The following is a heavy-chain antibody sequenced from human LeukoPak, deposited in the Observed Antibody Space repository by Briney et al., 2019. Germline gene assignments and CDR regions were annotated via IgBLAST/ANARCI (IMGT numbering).Heavy chain of an antibody. J-gene: IGHJ5*02. V-gene: IGHV1-8*01. CDR2: MNPNSGNT. D-gene: IGHD3-22*01. CDR1: GYTFTSYD. Sequence: ASVKVSCKASGYTFTSYDINWVRQATGQGLEWMGWMNPNSGNTGYAQKFQGRVTMTRNTSISTAYMELSSLRSEDTAVYYCARGRTYYYDSSGHYYIPPSVNWFDPWGQGTLVTVSS. CDR3: ARGRTYYYDSSGHYYIPPSVNWFDP.